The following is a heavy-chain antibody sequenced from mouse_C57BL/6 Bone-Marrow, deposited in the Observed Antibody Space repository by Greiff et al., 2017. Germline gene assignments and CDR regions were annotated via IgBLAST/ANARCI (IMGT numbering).Heavy chain of an antibody. Sequence: EVQLQQSGAELVRPGASVKLSCTASGFNIKDYSMHWVKQRPEQGLEWIGRIDPEAGDTEYAPKFQGKATITADTSSNTAYLQLSSLTSEDTAVYYCTSGYDELAYWGQGTLVTVSA. CDR1: GFNIKDYS. CDR2: IDPEAGDT. CDR3: TSGYDELAY. D-gene: IGHD2-2*01. J-gene: IGHJ3*01. V-gene: IGHV14-1*01.